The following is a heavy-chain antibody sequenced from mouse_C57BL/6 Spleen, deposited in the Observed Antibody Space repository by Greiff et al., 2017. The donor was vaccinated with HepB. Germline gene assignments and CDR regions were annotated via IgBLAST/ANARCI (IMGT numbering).Heavy chain of an antibody. CDR3: AKTYGNWIAD. Sequence: VKLMESGPGLVQPSQSLSITCTVSGFSLTSYGVHWVRQSPGKGLEWLGVIWRGGSTDYNAAFMSRMSITKDNTKNQVIFKMNSLQADDTAIYYCAKTYGNWIADWGQGTLVTVSA. D-gene: IGHD2-1*01. CDR2: IWRGGST. J-gene: IGHJ3*01. V-gene: IGHV2-5*01. CDR1: GFSLTSYG.